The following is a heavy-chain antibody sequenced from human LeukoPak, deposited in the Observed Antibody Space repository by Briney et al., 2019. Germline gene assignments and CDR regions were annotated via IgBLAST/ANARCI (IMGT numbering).Heavy chain of an antibody. V-gene: IGHV4-59*01. Sequence: SETLSLTCTVSGGSISSYYWSWIRQPPGKGLEWIGYIYYSGSTNYNPSLKSRVTISVDTSKNQFSLKLSSVTAADTAVYYCAGGAPTGYYYYYGMDVWGKGTTVTVSS. J-gene: IGHJ6*04. CDR3: AGGAPTGYYYYYGMDV. CDR2: IYYSGST. CDR1: GGSISSYY. D-gene: IGHD3-9*01.